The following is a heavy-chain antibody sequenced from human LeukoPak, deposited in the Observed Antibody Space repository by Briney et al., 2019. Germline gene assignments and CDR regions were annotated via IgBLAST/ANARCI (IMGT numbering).Heavy chain of an antibody. J-gene: IGHJ4*02. D-gene: IGHD3-10*01. CDR3: ARDSGSGSYSGY. V-gene: IGHV3-74*01. CDR2: INPDGSVT. CDR1: GFPFSTYW. Sequence: GGSLRLSCAASGFPFSTYWMHWVRQGPGKGLVWVSRINPDGSVTSHADSVKGRFTISRDNAKNTLYLQMNSLRAEDTAVYYCARDSGSGSYSGYWGLGTLVTVSS.